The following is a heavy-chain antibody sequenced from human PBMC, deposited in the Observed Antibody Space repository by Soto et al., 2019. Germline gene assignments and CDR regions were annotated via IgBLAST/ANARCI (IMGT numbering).Heavy chain of an antibody. CDR3: AEALGPVLTAKFGY. CDR2: VTASGGGT. J-gene: IGHJ4*02. V-gene: IGHV3-23*01. D-gene: IGHD5-18*01. Sequence: GGSLRLSCAASGFIFNNYAMTWVRQAPGKGLEWVSTVTASGGGTFYANSVKGRFTISRDNSRNTLHLQMSSLRVEDTALYYCAEALGPVLTAKFGYWGQGTLVTVSS. CDR1: GFIFNNYA.